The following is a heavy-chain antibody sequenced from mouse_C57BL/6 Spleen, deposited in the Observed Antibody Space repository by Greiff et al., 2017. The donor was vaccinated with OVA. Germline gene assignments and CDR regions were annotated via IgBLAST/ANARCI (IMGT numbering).Heavy chain of an antibody. Sequence: EVHLVESGGGLVKPGGSLKLSCAASGFTFSDYGMHWVRQAPEKGLAWVAYISSGSSTIYYADTVKGRFTISRDNAKNTLFLQMTSLRSEDTAMYYCARDWVGRWYFDVWGTGTTVTVSS. CDR2: ISSGSSTI. CDR1: GFTFSDYG. V-gene: IGHV5-17*01. D-gene: IGHD4-1*01. J-gene: IGHJ1*03. CDR3: ARDWVGRWYFDV.